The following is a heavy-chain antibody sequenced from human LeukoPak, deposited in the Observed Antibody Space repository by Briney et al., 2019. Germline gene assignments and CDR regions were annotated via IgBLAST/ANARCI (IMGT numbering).Heavy chain of an antibody. V-gene: IGHV4-4*02. CDR1: GDSLNTNTW. Sequence: ASETLSLTCAVSGDSLNTNTWWSWVRQPPGKGLEWTGEIFHSGSTNYHPSLESRLTISMDKSKNSFSLRLTSVTAADTAVYYCAKSNGYGLIDIWGQGTMVTVSS. CDR3: AKSNGYGLIDI. CDR2: IFHSGST. D-gene: IGHD3-10*01. J-gene: IGHJ3*02.